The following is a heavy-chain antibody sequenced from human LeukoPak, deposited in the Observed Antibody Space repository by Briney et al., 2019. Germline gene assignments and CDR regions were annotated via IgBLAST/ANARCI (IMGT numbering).Heavy chain of an antibody. Sequence: SVKVSCKASGGTFTSYAISWVRQAPGQGLEWMGGIFIIIGRANYAQKLQGRVTITTDESTSTAYMELSRLRSEDTAVYYCARAGGRTPYSSDPLYYFDYWGQGTLVTVSS. V-gene: IGHV1-69*05. CDR2: IFIIIGRA. D-gene: IGHD6-25*01. CDR3: ARAGGRTPYSSDPLYYFDY. J-gene: IGHJ4*02. CDR1: GGTFTSYA.